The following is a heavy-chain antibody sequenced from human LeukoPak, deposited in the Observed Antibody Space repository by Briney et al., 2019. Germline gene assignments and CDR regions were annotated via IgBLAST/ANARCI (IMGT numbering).Heavy chain of an antibody. Sequence: GGSLRLSCAASGFTFSSYAMHWVRQAPGKGLEYVSAISSNGGSTYYANSVKVRFTISTDNSKNTLYLQMGSLRPEDTAVYYCERGRAVAGNFDYWGQGNLVTVS. D-gene: IGHD6-19*01. CDR2: ISSNGGST. J-gene: IGHJ4*02. CDR3: ERGRAVAGNFDY. CDR1: GFTFSSYA. V-gene: IGHV3-64*01.